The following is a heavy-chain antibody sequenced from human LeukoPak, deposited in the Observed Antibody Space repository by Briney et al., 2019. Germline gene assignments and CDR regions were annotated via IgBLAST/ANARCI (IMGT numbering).Heavy chain of an antibody. Sequence: SETLSLTCTVSGGSISSAYWSWIRQPPGKGLEWIGYISYSGSTNYNPSLKSRVTISVDTYKTQFSLKLRSVTAADTAVYYCARSYGSGTQSWYFDLWGRGTLVTVSS. CDR2: ISYSGST. CDR1: GGSISSAY. D-gene: IGHD3-10*01. V-gene: IGHV4-59*01. J-gene: IGHJ2*01. CDR3: ARSYGSGTQSWYFDL.